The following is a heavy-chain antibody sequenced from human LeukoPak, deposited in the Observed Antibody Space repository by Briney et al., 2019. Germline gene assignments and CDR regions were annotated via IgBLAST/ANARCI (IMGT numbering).Heavy chain of an antibody. CDR3: ARDLVLIVVVPAAIPNDAFDI. J-gene: IGHJ3*02. V-gene: IGHV1-18*01. CDR2: ISAYNGNT. D-gene: IGHD2-2*01. CDR1: GYTFTSYG. Sequence: ASVKVSCKASGYTFTSYGISWVRQAPGQGLEWMGWISAYNGNTNYAQKLQGRVTMTTDTSTSTAYMELRSLRSDDTAVYYCARDLVLIVVVPAAIPNDAFDIWGQGTMVTVSS.